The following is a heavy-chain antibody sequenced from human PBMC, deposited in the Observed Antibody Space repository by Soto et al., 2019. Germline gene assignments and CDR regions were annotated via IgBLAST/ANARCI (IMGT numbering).Heavy chain of an antibody. CDR1: GFTFSDHY. V-gene: IGHV3-11*06. J-gene: IGHJ6*02. CDR2: ISSSGSFT. D-gene: IGHD3-10*01. Sequence: QVQLVESGGGLVRPGGPLRLSCAASGFTFSDHYMSWIRQAPGKGLVWISYISSSGSFTNYADSVKGRFTISRDNGKKSLYLQMNNLTADDAALYYCARGRLTYYYYGLDVWGQGTTVTVS. CDR3: ARGRLTYYYYGLDV.